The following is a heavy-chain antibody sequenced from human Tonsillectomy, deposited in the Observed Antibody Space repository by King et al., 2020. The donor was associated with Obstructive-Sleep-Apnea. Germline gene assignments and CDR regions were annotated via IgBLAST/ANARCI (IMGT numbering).Heavy chain of an antibody. Sequence: VQLVESGGGLVKPGGSLRLSCAASGFTFSSYSMNWVRQAPGKGLEWASSISSSGRYIYYADSVKGRLTISRDNAKNSLYLQMNSLRAEDTAVYYCAGDWGHYYGSGDGRSGAFDIWGQGTMVTVSS. J-gene: IGHJ3*02. V-gene: IGHV3-21*01. CDR1: GFTFSSYS. CDR3: AGDWGHYYGSGDGRSGAFDI. D-gene: IGHD3-10*01. CDR2: ISSSGRYI.